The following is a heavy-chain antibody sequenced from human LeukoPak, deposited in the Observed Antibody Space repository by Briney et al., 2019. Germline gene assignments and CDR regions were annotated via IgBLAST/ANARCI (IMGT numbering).Heavy chain of an antibody. CDR1: GGSISSYY. J-gene: IGHJ4*02. Sequence: KPSETLSLTCTVSGGSISSYYWSWIRQPPGKGLEWIGYIYYSGSTNYNPSLKSRVTISVDTSKNQFSLKLSSVTAADTAVYYCARDAPRRLGPLFDYWGQGTLVTVSS. V-gene: IGHV4-59*01. D-gene: IGHD6-19*01. CDR2: IYYSGST. CDR3: ARDAPRRLGPLFDY.